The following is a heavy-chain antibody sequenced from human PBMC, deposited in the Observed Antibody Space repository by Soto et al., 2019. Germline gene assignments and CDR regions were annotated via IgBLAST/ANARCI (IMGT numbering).Heavy chain of an antibody. V-gene: IGHV1-3*01. CDR1: AYYFTTFV. Sequence: ASVMVSCTTSAYYFTTFVLHCIRQAPGQRLEWMGWINLANGDTLYSHKFLGRVSNTRDTTATTAYMELASLTSEDTAIYYCARGPSSGCFDSWGQGTLVTVSS. CDR3: ARGPSSGCFDS. CDR2: INLANGDT. D-gene: IGHD5-12*01. J-gene: IGHJ4*02.